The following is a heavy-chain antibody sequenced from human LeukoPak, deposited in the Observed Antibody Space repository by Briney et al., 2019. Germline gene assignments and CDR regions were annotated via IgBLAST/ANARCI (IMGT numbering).Heavy chain of an antibody. Sequence: GESLKISCKGSGYSFTTYWIGWVRQTPGRGLEWMGIIYPGDSDTRYSPSFQGQVTISADKSISTAYLQWSSLKASDTAMYYCARRDSDSSSHGILDYWGQGTLVTVSS. CDR3: ARRDSDSSSHGILDY. CDR1: GYSFTTYW. V-gene: IGHV5-51*01. D-gene: IGHD6-6*01. J-gene: IGHJ4*02. CDR2: IYPGDSDT.